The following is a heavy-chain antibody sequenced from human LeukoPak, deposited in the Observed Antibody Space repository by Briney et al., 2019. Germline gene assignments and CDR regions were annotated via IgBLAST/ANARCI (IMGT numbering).Heavy chain of an antibody. Sequence: SETLSLTCTVSGVSISSSSYYWGWIRQPPGKGLEWIGSIYYSGSTYYNPSLKSRVTISVDTSKNQFSLKLSSVTAADTAVYYCARSGYSYGPNYYYYGMDVWGQGTTVTVSS. CDR1: GVSISSSSYY. J-gene: IGHJ6*02. CDR3: ARSGYSYGPNYYYYGMDV. D-gene: IGHD5-18*01. V-gene: IGHV4-39*07. CDR2: IYYSGST.